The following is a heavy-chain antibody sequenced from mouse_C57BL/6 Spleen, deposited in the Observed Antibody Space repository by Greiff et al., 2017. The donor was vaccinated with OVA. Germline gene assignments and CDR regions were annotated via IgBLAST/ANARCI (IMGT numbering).Heavy chain of an antibody. CDR3: AREIATVVGGFDY. V-gene: IGHV1-81*01. CDR1: GYTFTSYG. J-gene: IGHJ2*01. Sequence: QVQLQQSGAELARPGASVKLSCKASGYTFTSYGISWVKQRTGQGLEWIGEIYPRSGNTYYNEKFKGKATLTADKASSTAYMELRSLTYEDSAVYFCAREIATVVGGFDYWGQGTTLTVSS. CDR2: IYPRSGNT. D-gene: IGHD1-1*01.